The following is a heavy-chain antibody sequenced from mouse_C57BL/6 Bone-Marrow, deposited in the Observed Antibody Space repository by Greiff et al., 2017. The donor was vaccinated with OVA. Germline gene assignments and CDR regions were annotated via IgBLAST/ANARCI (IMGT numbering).Heavy chain of an antibody. J-gene: IGHJ4*01. CDR3: VLKSKGVYAMDY. CDR2: IRSKSNNYAT. V-gene: IGHV10-1*01. D-gene: IGHD2-5*01. CDR1: GFSFNTYA. Sequence: GGGLVQPKGSLKLSCAASGFSFNTYAMNWVRQAPGKGLEWVARIRSKSNNYATYYADSVKDRFTISRDDSESMLYLQMNNLKTEDTAMYYCVLKSKGVYAMDYWGQGTSVTVSS.